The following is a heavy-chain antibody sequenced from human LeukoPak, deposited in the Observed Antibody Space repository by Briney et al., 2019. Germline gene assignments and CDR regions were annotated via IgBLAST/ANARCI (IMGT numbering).Heavy chain of an antibody. CDR2: IYTSGST. D-gene: IGHD6-19*01. CDR3: ARGRRRQWLGDFDY. CDR1: GGSISSYY. V-gene: IGHV4-4*07. J-gene: IGHJ4*02. Sequence: SETLSLTCTVSGGSISSYYWSWIRQPAGKGLEWIGRIYTSGSTNYNPSLKSRVTMSVDTSKNQFSLKLSSVTAADTAVYYCARGRRRQWLGDFDYRGQGTLVTVSS.